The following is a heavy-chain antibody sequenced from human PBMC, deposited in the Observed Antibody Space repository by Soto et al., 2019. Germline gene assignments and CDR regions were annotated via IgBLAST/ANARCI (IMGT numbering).Heavy chain of an antibody. Sequence: GESLKISCAASGFTFSDYAMSWVRQAPGKGLEWVSTFSGSGDSTFYADSVKGRFTISRDNSKKTLYLQMNSLRDEDTAVYYCAKDAGELPVVTIGVFVYWGQGTLVTVSS. D-gene: IGHD3-3*01. CDR2: FSGSGDST. J-gene: IGHJ4*02. CDR1: GFTFSDYA. CDR3: AKDAGELPVVTIGVFVY. V-gene: IGHV3-23*01.